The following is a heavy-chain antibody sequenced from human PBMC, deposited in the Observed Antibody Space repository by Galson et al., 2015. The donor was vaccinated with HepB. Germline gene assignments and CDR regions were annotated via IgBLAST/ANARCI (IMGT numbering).Heavy chain of an antibody. J-gene: IGHJ4*02. CDR2: ISSDGSSI. CDR1: GFTLSSYW. Sequence: SLRLSCAASGFTLSSYWMHWVRQAPGKGPVWVSRISSDGSSISYADSVEGRFTTSRDNAKNTLYLQMNSLRAEDTAVYYCARLIHFPGIGVDYWGQGTLVTVSS. CDR3: ARLIHFPGIGVDY. D-gene: IGHD3-10*01. V-gene: IGHV3-74*01.